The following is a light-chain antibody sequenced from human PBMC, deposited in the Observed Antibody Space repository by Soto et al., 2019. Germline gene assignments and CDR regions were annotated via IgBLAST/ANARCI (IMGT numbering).Light chain of an antibody. V-gene: IGLV4-60*02. CDR1: SGHSSYI. CDR3: ETWDRNTRV. J-gene: IGLJ3*02. Sequence: QLVLTQSSSASASLGSSVKLTCTLSSGHSSYIIAWHQQQPEKAPRYLMKLEGSGSYNKGSGVPDRFSGSSSGADRYLTISNLQLADKPDYYCETWDRNTRVFGGGTKLTVL. CDR2: LEGSGSY.